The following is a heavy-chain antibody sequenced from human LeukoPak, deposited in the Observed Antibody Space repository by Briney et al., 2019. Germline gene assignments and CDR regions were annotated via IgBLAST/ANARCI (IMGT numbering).Heavy chain of an antibody. D-gene: IGHD6-13*01. CDR2: IYYSGST. J-gene: IGHJ6*03. Sequence: SETLSLTCTVSGGSISSYYWSWIRQPPGKGLEWIGYIYYSGSTNYNPSLKSRVTLSVDTSKNQFSLKLSSETAADTAVYYCASTSSSWYNYYYYYMDVWGKGTTVTVSS. CDR1: GGSISSYY. CDR3: ASTSSSWYNYYYYYMDV. V-gene: IGHV4-59*01.